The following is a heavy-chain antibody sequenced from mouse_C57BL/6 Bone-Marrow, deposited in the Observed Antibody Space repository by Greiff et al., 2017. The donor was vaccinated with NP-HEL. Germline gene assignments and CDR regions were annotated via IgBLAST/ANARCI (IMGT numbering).Heavy chain of an antibody. D-gene: IGHD1-1*01. CDR1: GFTFSDYG. V-gene: IGHV5-17*01. Sequence: EVKLMESGGGLVKPGGSLKLSCAASGFTFSDYGMHWVRQAPEKGLEWVAYISSGSSTIYYADTVKGRFTISRDNAKNTLFLQMTSLRSEDTAMYYCARDPYYYGSSYDFDYWGQGTTLTVSS. J-gene: IGHJ2*01. CDR2: ISSGSSTI. CDR3: ARDPYYYGSSYDFDY.